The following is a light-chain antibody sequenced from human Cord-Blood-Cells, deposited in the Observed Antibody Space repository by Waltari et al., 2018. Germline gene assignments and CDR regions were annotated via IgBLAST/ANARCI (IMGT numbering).Light chain of an antibody. V-gene: IGLV2-23*02. CDR1: SSDVGSYNL. CDR3: CSYAGSSTFRV. Sequence: QSALTQPASVSGSPGQSITISCTGTSSDVGSYNLVSWYQQHPVKAPKLMIYEVSKRPSGVSNRCSGSKSGNTASLTISGLQAEDEADYYCCSYAGSSTFRVFGGGTKLTVL. CDR2: EVS. J-gene: IGLJ3*02.